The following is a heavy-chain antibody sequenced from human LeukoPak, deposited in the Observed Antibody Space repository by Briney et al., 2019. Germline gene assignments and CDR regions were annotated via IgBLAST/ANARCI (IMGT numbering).Heavy chain of an antibody. CDR3: AKQLDSGNFYPTGDDY. CDR2: ISASGADP. CDR1: GFTLSCYA. D-gene: IGHD3-10*01. J-gene: IGHJ4*02. V-gene: IGHV3-23*01. Sequence: GGSLRLSCAASGFTLSCYATSWVRQAPGKGLEWVSDISASGADPYYADSVKGRLTISRDTSKNTVYLQMNSLRDEDTAVYYCAKQLDSGNFYPTGDDYWGQGTLVTVSS.